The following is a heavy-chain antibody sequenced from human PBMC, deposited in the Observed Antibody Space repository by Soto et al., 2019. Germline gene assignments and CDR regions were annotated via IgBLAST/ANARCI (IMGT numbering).Heavy chain of an antibody. D-gene: IGHD3-10*01. CDR1: GGSISSYY. CDR2: ISFAGST. J-gene: IGHJ5*02. Sequence: SETLSLTCTVSGGSISSYYWSWIRQPPGKGLEWIGHISFAGSTNYNPSLESRVTISADTSKNQFSLRLGSVTAADTAVYYCARQKYGAGASWGQGTLVTVSS. CDR3: ARQKYGAGAS. V-gene: IGHV4-59*01.